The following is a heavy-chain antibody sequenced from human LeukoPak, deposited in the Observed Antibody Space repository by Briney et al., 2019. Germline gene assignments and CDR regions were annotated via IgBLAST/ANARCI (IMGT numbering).Heavy chain of an antibody. V-gene: IGHV3-30*03. J-gene: IGHJ6*02. CDR1: GFSLSSNG. D-gene: IGHD3-10*01. Sequence: GGPLRLSCAASGFSLSSNGMHWVRQAPGKGLEWVAFILHDGNKKYYVDSVKGRFTVSRDSSKSTLFLQMDSLRRDDTAVYYCARHIRVRYMPMVRAVEYYQYHAMDVWGQGTTVTVYS. CDR3: ARHIRVRYMPMVRAVEYYQYHAMDV. CDR2: ILHDGNKK.